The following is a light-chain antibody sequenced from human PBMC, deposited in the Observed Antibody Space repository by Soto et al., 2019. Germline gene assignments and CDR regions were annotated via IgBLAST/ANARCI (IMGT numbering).Light chain of an antibody. J-gene: IGKJ2*01. V-gene: IGKV1-27*01. CDR3: QKYTSAPYT. Sequence: DIQMTQSPSSLSASIGDRVTVTCRASQDISHYVAWYQQKPGKVPELLIYAASTLQSGVPDRFSGSGYGTEFTLTISTLQPEDVATYYCQKYTSAPYTFGQGTKLQIK. CDR2: AAS. CDR1: QDISHY.